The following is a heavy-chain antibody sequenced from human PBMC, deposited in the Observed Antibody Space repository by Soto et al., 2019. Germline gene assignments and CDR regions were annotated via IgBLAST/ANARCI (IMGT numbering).Heavy chain of an antibody. J-gene: IGHJ3*02. CDR1: GYTLTELS. CDR3: ATEVVAATNDAFDI. V-gene: IGHV1-24*01. D-gene: IGHD2-15*01. CDR2: FDPEDGET. Sequence: EASVKVSCKVSGYTLTELSMHWVRQAPGKGLEWMGGFDPEDGETIYAQKFQGRVTMTEDTSTDTAYMELSSLRSEDTAVYYCATEVVAATNDAFDIWGQGTMVTVSS.